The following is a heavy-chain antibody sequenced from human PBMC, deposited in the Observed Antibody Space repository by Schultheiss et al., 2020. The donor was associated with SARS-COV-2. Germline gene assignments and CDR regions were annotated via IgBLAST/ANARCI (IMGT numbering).Heavy chain of an antibody. CDR2: IYYSGST. D-gene: IGHD3-22*01. Sequence: SQTLSLTCTVSGGSISSYYWSWIRQPPGKGLEWIGYIYYSGSTNYNPSLKSRVTMSVDTSKNQFSLKLSSVTAADTAVYYCARERQWLFDYWGQGTLVTVSS. CDR3: ARERQWLFDY. J-gene: IGHJ4*02. V-gene: IGHV4-59*12. CDR1: GGSISSYY.